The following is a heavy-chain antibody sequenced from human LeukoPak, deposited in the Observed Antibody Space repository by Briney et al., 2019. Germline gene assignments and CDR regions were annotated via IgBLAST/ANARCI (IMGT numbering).Heavy chain of an antibody. CDR2: INHSGST. CDR3: ARDPGGFWSGYYVPDAFDI. J-gene: IGHJ3*02. Sequence: SETLSLTCAVYGGSFSGYYWSWIRQPPGKGLEWIGEINHSGSTNYNPSLKSRVTISVDTSKNQFSLKLSSVTAADTAVYYCARDPGGFWSGYYVPDAFDIWGQGTMVTVSS. CDR1: GGSFSGYY. D-gene: IGHD3-3*01. V-gene: IGHV4-34*01.